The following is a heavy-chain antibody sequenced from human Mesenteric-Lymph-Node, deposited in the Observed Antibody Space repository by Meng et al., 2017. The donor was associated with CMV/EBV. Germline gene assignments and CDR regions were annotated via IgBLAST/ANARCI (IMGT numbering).Heavy chain of an antibody. CDR3: AHKPRGSTEFDD. Sequence: CSFSGSSLSSPGVGVGWIRQPPGKALECLALLYWDEETYSPSRKDRLTITKDTSKKQVVLTMTNMDPVDTATYYCAHKPRGSTEFDDWGQGTLVTVSS. D-gene: IGHD3-16*01. CDR1: GSSLSSPGVG. J-gene: IGHJ4*02. CDR2: LYWDEET. V-gene: IGHV2-5*02.